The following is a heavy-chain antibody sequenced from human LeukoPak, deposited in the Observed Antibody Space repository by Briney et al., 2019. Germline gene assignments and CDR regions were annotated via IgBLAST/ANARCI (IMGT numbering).Heavy chain of an antibody. CDR2: INHSGST. J-gene: IGHJ4*02. V-gene: IGHV4-34*01. CDR1: GGSFSGYY. CDR3: ASGKAGDSSGYLDY. D-gene: IGHD3-22*01. Sequence: SETLSLTCAVYGGSFSGYYWSWIRQPPGKGLEWIGEINHSGSTYYNPSLKSRVTISVDTSKNQFSLKLSSVTAADTAVYYCASGKAGDSSGYLDYWGQGTLVTVSS.